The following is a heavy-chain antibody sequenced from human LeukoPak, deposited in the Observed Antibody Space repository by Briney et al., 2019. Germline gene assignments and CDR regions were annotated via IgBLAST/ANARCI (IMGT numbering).Heavy chain of an antibody. D-gene: IGHD6-19*01. V-gene: IGHV4-59*01. CDR2: IYHSRTT. CDR3: ARAPGVGGGPVAGTNWFDP. J-gene: IGHJ5*02. CDR1: GGSMSSYY. Sequence: PSETLSLTCTVSGGSMSSYYWSWIRQPPGKGLEWIGYIYHSRTTNYNPSLKSRVTISVDKSKKQFSLKLNSVTAADTAVYYCARAPGVGGGPVAGTNWFDPWGQGTLVTVSS.